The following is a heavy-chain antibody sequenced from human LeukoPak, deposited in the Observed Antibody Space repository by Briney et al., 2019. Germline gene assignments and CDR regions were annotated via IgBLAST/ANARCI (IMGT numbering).Heavy chain of an antibody. CDR1: GGTFSSYA. CDR3: ARSYCGGDCYSPFDY. Sequence: SVKVSCKASGGTFSSYAISWVRQAPGQGLEWMGRIIPIFGIANYAQKFQGRVTITADKSTSTAYMELSSLRSEDTAVCYCARSYCGGDCYSPFDYWGQGTLVTVSS. CDR2: IIPIFGIA. D-gene: IGHD2-21*02. V-gene: IGHV1-69*04. J-gene: IGHJ4*02.